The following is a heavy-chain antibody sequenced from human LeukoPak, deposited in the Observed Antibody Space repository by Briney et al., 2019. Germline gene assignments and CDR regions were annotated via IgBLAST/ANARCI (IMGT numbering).Heavy chain of an antibody. CDR3: TAEKNGSPHY. CDR1: RGSVSSSTYY. J-gene: IGHJ4*02. D-gene: IGHD2-8*01. CDR2: IYYTGST. V-gene: IGHV4-39*07. Sequence: PSETLSLTCIVSRGSVSSSTYYWSWVRQPPGKGLEWIASIYYTGSTYYNPSLKSRVTISLDMSKNEFFLTMASVTAADTAVYFCTAEKNGSPHYWGQGTQVTVSS.